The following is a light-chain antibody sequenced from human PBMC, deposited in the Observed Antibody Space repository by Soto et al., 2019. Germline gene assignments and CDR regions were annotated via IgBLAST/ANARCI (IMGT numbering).Light chain of an antibody. Sequence: QSALTQPPSASGSPGQSVTISCTGTSNDVGNYKYVTWYQQLPGKAPKVMIYEVTKRPSGVPDRFSGSKSGNTASLTVSGLQAEDEADYYCSSYAGSDNVVFGGGTKVTVL. V-gene: IGLV2-8*01. CDR2: EVT. CDR1: SNDVGNYKY. J-gene: IGLJ2*01. CDR3: SSYAGSDNVV.